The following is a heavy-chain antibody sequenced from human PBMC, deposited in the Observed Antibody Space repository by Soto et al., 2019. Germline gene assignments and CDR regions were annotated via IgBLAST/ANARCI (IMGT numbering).Heavy chain of an antibody. Sequence: EVQLVESGGGLIQPGGSLRLSCAASGLTVSGDYMSWVRQAPGKGLEWVSLIYSAGSTYYADSVKGRFTISRDNSKNTLDLQMNNLRAEDTAVYYCARAPPGGYKGPYFDSWGQGTLVTVSS. J-gene: IGHJ4*02. D-gene: IGHD1-20*01. CDR2: IYSAGST. CDR3: ARAPPGGYKGPYFDS. CDR1: GLTVSGDY. V-gene: IGHV3-53*01.